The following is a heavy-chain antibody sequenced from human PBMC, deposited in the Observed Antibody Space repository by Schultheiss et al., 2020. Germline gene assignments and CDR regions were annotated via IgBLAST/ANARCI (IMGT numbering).Heavy chain of an antibody. J-gene: IGHJ6*02. CDR3: ARDAVVAAGEDV. CDR1: GGSISSYY. V-gene: IGHV4-59*01. Sequence: SETLSLTCTVSGGSISSYYWSWIRQPPGKGLEWIGSIYHSGSTNYNPSLKSRVTISVDTSKNQFSLKLSSVTAADTAVYYCARDAVVAAGEDVWGQGTTVTVSS. D-gene: IGHD2-15*01. CDR2: IYHSGST.